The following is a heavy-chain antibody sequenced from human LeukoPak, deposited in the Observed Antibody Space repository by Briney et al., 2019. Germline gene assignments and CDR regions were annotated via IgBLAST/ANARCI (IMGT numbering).Heavy chain of an antibody. CDR2: ISGSGGST. CDR1: GFTFSSYA. D-gene: IGHD1-26*01. J-gene: IGHJ6*03. V-gene: IGHV3-23*01. CDR3: ARVEGSYYYYYYMDV. Sequence: PGGSLRLSCAASGFTFSSYAMSWVRQAPGKGLEWVSAISGSGGSTYYADSVKGRFTISRDNSKNTLYLQMNSLRAEDTAVYYCARVEGSYYYYYYMDVWGKGTTVTISS.